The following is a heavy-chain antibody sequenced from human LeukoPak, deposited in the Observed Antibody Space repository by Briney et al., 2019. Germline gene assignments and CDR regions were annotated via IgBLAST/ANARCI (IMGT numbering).Heavy chain of an antibody. CDR3: ARDSGDYDSSGYYC. CDR2: ISSSSSYI. D-gene: IGHD3-22*01. J-gene: IGHJ4*02. CDR1: GFTFSSYS. Sequence: GGSLRLSCAASGFTFSSYSMNWVRQAPGKGLEWVSSISSSSSYIYYADSVKGRFTISRDNAKNSLYLQMNSLRAEDTAVYYCARDSGDYDSSGYYCWGQGTLVTVSS. V-gene: IGHV3-21*01.